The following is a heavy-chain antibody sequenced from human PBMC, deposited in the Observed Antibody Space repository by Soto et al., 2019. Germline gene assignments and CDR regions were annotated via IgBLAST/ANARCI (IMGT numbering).Heavy chain of an antibody. CDR3: ARRGRYGGRSYTG. CDR1: GGSFNDFY. D-gene: IGHD2-15*01. CDR2: VNHAGGT. J-gene: IGHJ4*02. Sequence: QMHIQQWGAGLLKPSETLSLTCAVSGGSFNDFYWHWVRQPPGEGLEWIGEVNHAGGTDYNPSLKSRVTISEDRSKNQLSLRLKSVTVADTATYYCARRGRYGGRSYTGWGQGTLVTVSS. V-gene: IGHV4-34*01.